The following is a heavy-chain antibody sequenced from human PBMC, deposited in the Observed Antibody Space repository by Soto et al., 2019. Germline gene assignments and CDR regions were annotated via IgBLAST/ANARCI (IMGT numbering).Heavy chain of an antibody. D-gene: IGHD4-17*01. CDR3: AGSRDGDRSATHFQH. CDR1: GYSFTSYW. Sequence: PGESLKISCKGSGYSFTSYWIGWVHQMPGKGLEWMGIIYPGDSDTRYSPSFQGQVTISADKSISTAYLQWSSLKASDTAMYYCAGSRDGDRSATHFQHWGQGTLVTVSS. CDR2: IYPGDSDT. J-gene: IGHJ1*01. V-gene: IGHV5-51*07.